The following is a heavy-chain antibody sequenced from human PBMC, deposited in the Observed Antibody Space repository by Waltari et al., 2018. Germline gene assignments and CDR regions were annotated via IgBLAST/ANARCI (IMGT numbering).Heavy chain of an antibody. D-gene: IGHD3-22*01. J-gene: IGHJ4*02. Sequence: EVQLVESGGGLIQPGGSLRLSCAASGFSVRSNYMGWVRQAPGKGLEWVSVIYRGDRTNYGDSVKGRCTISSDNSKNTLYLQMNSLTAEYTAVYYCASSITFIVLWGQGTLVTVSS. CDR2: IYRGDRT. CDR1: GFSVRSNY. CDR3: ASSITFIVL. V-gene: IGHV3-53*01.